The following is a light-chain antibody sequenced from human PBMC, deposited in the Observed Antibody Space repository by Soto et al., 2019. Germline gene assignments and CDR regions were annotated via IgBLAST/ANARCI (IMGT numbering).Light chain of an antibody. J-gene: IGKJ4*01. CDR2: TAS. V-gene: IGKV1-27*01. CDR3: QKYNSAPLT. Sequence: DIQMTQSPSSLSASVGDRVTITCRASQGISNSLAWYQQKPGKVPKLLIYTASTLQSGVPSRFSGRGFGTDFTLTITSLQPEDVATYYCQKYNSAPLTFVGGTKVEIK. CDR1: QGISNS.